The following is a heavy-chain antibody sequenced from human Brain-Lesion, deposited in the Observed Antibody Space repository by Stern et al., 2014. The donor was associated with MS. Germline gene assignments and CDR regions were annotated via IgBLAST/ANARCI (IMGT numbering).Heavy chain of an antibody. CDR2: ISYSGKT. J-gene: IGHJ4*02. V-gene: IGHV4-31*03. CDR1: GSSVNNGGRY. D-gene: IGHD3-3*01. CDR3: ARVTEFMRFFYPDY. Sequence: QVQLVQSGPGLVKPSQTLSLTCTVSGSSVNNGGRYWSWIRQYPGKGLEWIGYISYSGKTYYNPSLQSRLTISTDTSKNQFSLKLRSVTAADTALYYCARVTEFMRFFYPDYWGQGTQVTVSS.